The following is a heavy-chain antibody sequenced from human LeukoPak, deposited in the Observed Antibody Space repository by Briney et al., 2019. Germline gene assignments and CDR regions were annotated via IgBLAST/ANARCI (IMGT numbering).Heavy chain of an antibody. J-gene: IGHJ4*02. D-gene: IGHD7-27*01. CDR1: GFTVSSNY. CDR3: ARDSPANWAQFDY. CDR2: IYRGDST. Sequence: GGSLRLSCAASGFTVSSNYMSWVRQAPGKGLEWVSIIYRGDSTYYADSEKGRFTISRDNSKNTLYLQMNSLRAEDTAVYYCARDSPANWAQFDYWGQGTLVTVSS. V-gene: IGHV3-53*01.